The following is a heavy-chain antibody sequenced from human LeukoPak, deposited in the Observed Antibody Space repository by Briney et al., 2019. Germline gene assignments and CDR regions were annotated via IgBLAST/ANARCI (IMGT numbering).Heavy chain of an antibody. V-gene: IGHV3-23*01. D-gene: IGHD3-22*01. CDR3: AKSNPPYYYDSSGYPDY. Sequence: PGGSLGLSCAASGFTFSSYAMSWVRQAPGKGLEWVSAISGSGGSTYYADSVKGRFTISRDTSKNTLYLQMNSLRAEDTAVYYCAKSNPPYYYDSSGYPDYWGQGTLVTVSS. CDR2: ISGSGGST. J-gene: IGHJ4*02. CDR1: GFTFSSYA.